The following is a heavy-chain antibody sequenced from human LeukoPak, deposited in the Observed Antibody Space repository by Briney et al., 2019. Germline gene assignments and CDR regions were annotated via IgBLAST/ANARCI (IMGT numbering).Heavy chain of an antibody. V-gene: IGHV3-23*01. Sequence: GGSLRLSCAASGFTFSSYGMSWVRQAPGKGLEWVSAISGSGGSTYYADSVKGRFTIFRDNSKNTLYLQMNSLRAEDTAVYYRAKVGEYQLLLYAFDMWGQGTMVTVSS. CDR2: ISGSGGST. CDR3: AKVGEYQLLLYAFDM. J-gene: IGHJ3*02. CDR1: GFTFSSYG. D-gene: IGHD2-2*01.